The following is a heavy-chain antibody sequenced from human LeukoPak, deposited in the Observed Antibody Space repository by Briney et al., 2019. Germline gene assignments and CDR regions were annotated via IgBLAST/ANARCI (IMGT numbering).Heavy chain of an antibody. D-gene: IGHD2-2*01. CDR1: GGSFSGYY. Sequence: SGTLSLTCAVYGGSFSGYYWSWIRQPPGKGLEWIGEINHSGSTNYNPSLKSRVTISVDTSKNQFSLKLSSVTAADTAVYYCARGGYCSSTSCSGALGFDYWGQGTLVTVSS. J-gene: IGHJ4*02. CDR3: ARGGYCSSTSCSGALGFDY. V-gene: IGHV4-34*01. CDR2: INHSGST.